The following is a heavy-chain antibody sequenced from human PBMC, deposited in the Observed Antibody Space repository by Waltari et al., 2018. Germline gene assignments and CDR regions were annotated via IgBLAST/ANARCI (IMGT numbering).Heavy chain of an antibody. Sequence: EVQLVESGGGLVQPGGSLRLSCAASGFTFSSYWMHWVRQAPGKGLVWVSRINTDGSSTSYADSVKGRFTISRDNAKNTLYLQMNSLRAEDTAVYYCARENSLSSYSGSYYPSLGFDIWGQGTMVTVSS. D-gene: IGHD1-26*01. CDR3: ARENSLSSYSGSYYPSLGFDI. CDR2: INTDGSST. V-gene: IGHV3-74*01. CDR1: GFTFSSYW. J-gene: IGHJ3*02.